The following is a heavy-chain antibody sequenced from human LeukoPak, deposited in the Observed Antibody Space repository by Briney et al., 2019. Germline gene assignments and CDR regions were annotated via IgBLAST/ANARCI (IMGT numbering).Heavy chain of an antibody. CDR3: AKDARFGVAGYFDY. CDR2: INHSGST. Sequence: SETLSLTCAVYGGSFSGYYWSWIRQPPGKGLEWIGEINHSGSTNYNPSLKSRVTISVDTSKNQFSLKLSSVTAADTAVYYCAKDARFGVAGYFDYWGQGTLVTVSS. V-gene: IGHV4-34*01. J-gene: IGHJ4*02. CDR1: GGSFSGYY. D-gene: IGHD3-3*01.